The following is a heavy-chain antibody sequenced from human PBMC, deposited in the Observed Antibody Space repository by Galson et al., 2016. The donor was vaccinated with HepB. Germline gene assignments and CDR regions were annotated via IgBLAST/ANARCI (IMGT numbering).Heavy chain of an antibody. Sequence: SLRLSCAASGFTFSTYGMHWVRQAPGKGLEWVAVIAYDGDTKYQAESVKGRFTISRDNSKNTLYLHMHRLRFEDTAVYYCASDPRQWQRGYNYGFEYWGQGTLVSVSS. J-gene: IGHJ4*02. CDR2: IAYDGDTK. V-gene: IGHV3-30*03. CDR1: GFTFSTYG. CDR3: ASDPRQWQRGYNYGFEY. D-gene: IGHD5-18*01.